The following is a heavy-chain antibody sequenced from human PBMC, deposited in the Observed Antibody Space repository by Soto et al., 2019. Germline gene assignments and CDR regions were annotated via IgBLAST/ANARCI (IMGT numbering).Heavy chain of an antibody. CDR3: ALGSDYLFDP. J-gene: IGHJ5*02. CDR1: GGTFSTYA. D-gene: IGHD4-17*01. V-gene: IGHV1-69*06. Sequence: QIQLVQSGAEVKKPGSSVKVSCKASGGTFSTYAISWVRQAPGQGLEWMGGIIPMSGRTTSAQKFQDRVTITADKSTTTAYMELSSLRSEDTAVYYCALGSDYLFDPWGRGTLVTVSS. CDR2: IIPMSGRT.